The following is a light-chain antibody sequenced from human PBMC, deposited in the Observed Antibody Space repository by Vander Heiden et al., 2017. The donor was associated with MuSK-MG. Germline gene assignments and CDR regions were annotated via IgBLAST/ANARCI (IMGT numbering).Light chain of an antibody. CDR2: WVS. CDR1: QSMLYDPYNKNY. CDR3: HQDDSTPPT. V-gene: IGKV4-1*01. J-gene: IGKJ1*01. Sequence: DIVMTQSPDSRAVSLGERATINCKSGQSMLYDPYNKNYLAPHQQRPGQPPRVLIYWVSTREARVPDRFSRRGSGRDFTLTIISLQAEAVAVSCCHQDDSTPPTFGQGTKVEVK.